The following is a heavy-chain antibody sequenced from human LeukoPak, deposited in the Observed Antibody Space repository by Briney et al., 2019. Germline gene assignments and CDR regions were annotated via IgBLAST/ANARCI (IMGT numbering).Heavy chain of an antibody. V-gene: IGHV1-69*13. CDR1: GGTFSSYA. CDR2: IIPIFGTA. CDR3: ARDENTQQLGYDY. D-gene: IGHD6-13*01. J-gene: IGHJ4*02. Sequence: GASVKVSCKASGGTFSSYAISWVRQAPGQGLEWMGGIIPIFGTANYAQKFQGRVTITADESTSTAYMELSSLRSEDTAVYYCARDENTQQLGYDYWGQGTLVTVSS.